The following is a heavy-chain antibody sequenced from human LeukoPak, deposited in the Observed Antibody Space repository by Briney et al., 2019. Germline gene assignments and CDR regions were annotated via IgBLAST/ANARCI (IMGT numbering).Heavy chain of an antibody. J-gene: IGHJ6*03. Sequence: SVKVSCKASGGTFSSYAISWVRQAPGQGLEWMGGIIPIFGTANYAQKFQGRVTITADESTSTAYMELSSLRSEDTAVYYCARVTEGKYCSSTSCEMGGYYYYYYYMDVWGKGTTVTVSS. CDR3: ARVTEGKYCSSTSCEMGGYYYYYYYMDV. CDR1: GGTFSSYA. CDR2: IIPIFGTA. V-gene: IGHV1-69*13. D-gene: IGHD2-2*01.